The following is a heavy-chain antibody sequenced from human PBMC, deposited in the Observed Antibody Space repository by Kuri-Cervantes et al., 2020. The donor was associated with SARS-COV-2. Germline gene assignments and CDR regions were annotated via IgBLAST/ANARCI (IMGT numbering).Heavy chain of an antibody. D-gene: IGHD6-13*01. CDR3: AREAAAGGVLRGY. Sequence: GGSLRLSCAASGFTFSNAWMNWVRQAPGKGLEWVGRIKSKTDGGTTDYAAPVKGRFTISRDNSKNTLYLQMNSLRAEDTAVYYCAREAAAGGVLRGYWGQGTLVTVSS. CDR2: IKSKTDGGTT. J-gene: IGHJ4*02. V-gene: IGHV3-15*07. CDR1: GFTFSNAW.